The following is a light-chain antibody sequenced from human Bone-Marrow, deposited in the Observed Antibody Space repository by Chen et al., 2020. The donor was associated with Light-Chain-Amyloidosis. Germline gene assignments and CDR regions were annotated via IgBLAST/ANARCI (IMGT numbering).Light chain of an antibody. CDR3: QSADSSGTYEVI. CDR2: RAT. V-gene: IGLV3-25*03. Sequence: SYELTQPPSVSVSPGQTARITCSGDDLPTKYAYWYQQKPVQAPGLVIHRATERPSGISERFSGYSSGTTAKLTISGVQAEDEADYYCQSADSSGTYEVIFGGGTKLTVL. J-gene: IGLJ2*01. CDR1: DLPTKY.